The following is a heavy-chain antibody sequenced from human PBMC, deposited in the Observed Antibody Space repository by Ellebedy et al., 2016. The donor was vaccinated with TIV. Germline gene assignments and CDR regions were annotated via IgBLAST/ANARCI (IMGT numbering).Heavy chain of an antibody. CDR2: ISDYNGNT. J-gene: IGHJ3*02. CDR3: ARNDAFDI. Sequence: AASVKVSCKASGYTFTSYGISWVRQAPGQGLEWVGWISDYNGNTNYAQKLPGRVTMTTDTSTSTAYMELRSLRSDDTAVYYCARNDAFDIWGQGTMVTVSS. CDR1: GYTFTSYG. V-gene: IGHV1-18*01.